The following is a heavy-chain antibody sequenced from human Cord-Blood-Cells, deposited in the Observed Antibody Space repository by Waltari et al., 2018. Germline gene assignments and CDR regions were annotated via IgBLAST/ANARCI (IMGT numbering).Heavy chain of an antibody. D-gene: IGHD3-10*01. Sequence: APGQGLEWMGWINTNTGNPTYAQGFTGRFVFSLDTSVSTAYLQISSLKAEDTAVYYCARELWFGELLVYYYGMDVWGQGTTVTVSS. CDR3: ARELWFGELLVYYYGMDV. CDR2: INTNTGNP. V-gene: IGHV7-4-1*02. J-gene: IGHJ6*02.